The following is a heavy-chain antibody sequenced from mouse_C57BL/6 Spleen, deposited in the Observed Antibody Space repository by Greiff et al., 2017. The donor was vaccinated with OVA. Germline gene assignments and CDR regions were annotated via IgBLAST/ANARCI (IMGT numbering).Heavy chain of an antibody. J-gene: IGHJ4*01. CDR1: GYSFTGYF. CDR2: INPYNGDT. CDR3: ARRDGKDYAMDY. D-gene: IGHD2-1*01. Sequence: VQLQQSGPELVKPGDSVKISCKASGYSFTGYFMNWVMQSHGKSLEWIGRINPYNGDTFYNQKFQGKATLTVDKSSSTAHMELRSLTAEDSAVYYSARRDGKDYAMDYWGQGTSVTVSS. V-gene: IGHV1-20*01.